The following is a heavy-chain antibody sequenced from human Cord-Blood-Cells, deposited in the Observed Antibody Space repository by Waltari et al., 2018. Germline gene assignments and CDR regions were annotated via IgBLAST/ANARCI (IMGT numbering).Heavy chain of an antibody. CDR1: GFTFSSFA. Sequence: QVQLVESGGGVVQPGRSLSLSCSASGFTFSSFAMHWVRQAPGKGLEWVAVISYDGSNKYYADSVKGRFTISRDNSKNTLYLQMNSLRAEDTAVYYCARDTRYGGNSGAFDIWGQGTMVTVSS. D-gene: IGHD4-17*01. V-gene: IGHV3-30*04. J-gene: IGHJ3*02. CDR2: ISYDGSNK. CDR3: ARDTRYGGNSGAFDI.